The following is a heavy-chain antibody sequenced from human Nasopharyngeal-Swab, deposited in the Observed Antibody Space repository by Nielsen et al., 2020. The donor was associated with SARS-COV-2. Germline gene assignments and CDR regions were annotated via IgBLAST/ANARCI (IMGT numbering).Heavy chain of an antibody. CDR2: INPNSGAT. J-gene: IGHJ6*02. Sequence: WVRQAPGQGLEWMGRINPNSGATNYAQKFQGRVTMTRDTPISTAYMELSRLRSDDTAVYYCARVGPSGYYYGMDVWGQGTTVTVSS. D-gene: IGHD6-25*01. V-gene: IGHV1-2*06. CDR3: ARVGPSGYYYGMDV.